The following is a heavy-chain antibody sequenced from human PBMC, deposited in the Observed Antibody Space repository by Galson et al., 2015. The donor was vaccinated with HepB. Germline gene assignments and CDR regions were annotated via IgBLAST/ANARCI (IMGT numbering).Heavy chain of an antibody. CDR2: ISGSGGST. Sequence: SLRLSCAASGFTFSGYAMSWVRQAPGKGLEWVSAISGSGGSTYYADSVNGRFTISRDNSKNTLYLQMNSLRAADPAVDYRATSGRVGGVNYGEVWGLGTLVTASS. D-gene: IGHD3-16*01. CDR1: GFTFSGYA. CDR3: ATSGRVGGVNYGEV. V-gene: IGHV3-23*01. J-gene: IGHJ4*02.